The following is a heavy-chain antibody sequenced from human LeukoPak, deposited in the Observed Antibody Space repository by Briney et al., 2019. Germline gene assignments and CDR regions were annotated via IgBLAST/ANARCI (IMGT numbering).Heavy chain of an antibody. Sequence: SETLSLTCTVSGVPLSSGREHCSCVRPPARKGLGWIVCIYTSGRTNYRPSPNSRVTISVHTSKNQFSLKLSSVTAADTAVYYCARDSRADAFDIWGQGKMVTVSS. CDR3: ARDSRADAFDI. CDR2: IYTSGRT. J-gene: IGHJ3*02. CDR1: GVPLSSGREH. V-gene: IGHV4-61*02.